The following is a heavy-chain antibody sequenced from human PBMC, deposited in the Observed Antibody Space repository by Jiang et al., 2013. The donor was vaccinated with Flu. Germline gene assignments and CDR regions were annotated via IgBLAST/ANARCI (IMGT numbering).Heavy chain of an antibody. CDR2: INTNTGTP. Sequence: QSGSELKKPGASVKVSCKASGYSFNKNAMNWVRQAPGQGPEWMGRINTNTGTPTYAQGFTGRFAFSLDTSVSTAYLQINSLKAEDTAVYYCARRGGTTSCLGDYWGQGTLVTVSS. CDR3: ARRGGTTSCLGDY. V-gene: IGHV7-4-1*02. J-gene: IGHJ4*02. CDR1: GYSFNKNA. D-gene: IGHD2-2*01.